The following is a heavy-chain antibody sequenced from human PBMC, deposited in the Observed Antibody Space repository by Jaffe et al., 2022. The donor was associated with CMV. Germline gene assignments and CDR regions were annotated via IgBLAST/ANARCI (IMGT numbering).Heavy chain of an antibody. J-gene: IGHJ4*02. D-gene: IGHD5-18*01. Sequence: EVQLLESGGGLVQPGGSLRLSCAASGFTFSSYAMSWVRQAPGKGLEWVSAISGSGGSTYYADSVKGRFTISRDNSKNTLYLQMNSLRAEDTAVYYCAKDDALYSYGFRKTIDYWGQGTLVTVSS. CDR2: ISGSGGST. CDR1: GFTFSSYA. CDR3: AKDDALYSYGFRKTIDY. V-gene: IGHV3-23*01.